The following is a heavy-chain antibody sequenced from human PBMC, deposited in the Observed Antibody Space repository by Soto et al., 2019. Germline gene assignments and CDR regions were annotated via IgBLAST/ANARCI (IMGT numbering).Heavy chain of an antibody. CDR2: ISSSSSYI. J-gene: IGHJ5*01. V-gene: IGHV3-21*04. CDR3: AKARCYTTDCYVPDS. Sequence: GGSLRLSCAASGFTFGDFWMSWVRQAPEKGLEWVSSISSSSSYIYYADSVKGRFTISRDNAKNSLYLQMNSLRAEDTAMYYCAKARCYTTDCYVPDSWGQGTLVTVSS. CDR1: GFTFGDFW. D-gene: IGHD3-16*02.